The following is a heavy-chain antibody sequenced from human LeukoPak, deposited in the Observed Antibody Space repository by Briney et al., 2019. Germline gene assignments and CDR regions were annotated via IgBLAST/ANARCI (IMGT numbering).Heavy chain of an antibody. Sequence: PGGSLRLSCAASGFTFSDYYMSWIRQAPGKGLEWVSYISSSSSYTNYADSVKGRFTISRDNAKSSLYLQMNSLRAEDTAVYYCARSAGRLSPIDDWGQGTLVTVSS. V-gene: IGHV3-11*03. J-gene: IGHJ4*02. CDR3: ARSAGRLSPIDD. CDR1: GFTFSDYY. CDR2: ISSSSSYT. D-gene: IGHD5/OR15-5a*01.